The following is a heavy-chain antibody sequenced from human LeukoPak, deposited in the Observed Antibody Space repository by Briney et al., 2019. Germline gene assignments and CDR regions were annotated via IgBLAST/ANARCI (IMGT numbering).Heavy chain of an antibody. D-gene: IGHD1-1*01. V-gene: IGHV1-69*13. Sequence: SVKVSCKASGGTFSSYAISWVRQAPGQGLEWMGGIIPIFGTANYAQKFQGRVTITADESTSTAYMELSSLRSEDTAVYYCARSNWNDALDAFDIWGQGTMVTASS. CDR3: ARSNWNDALDAFDI. CDR2: IIPIFGTA. J-gene: IGHJ3*02. CDR1: GGTFSSYA.